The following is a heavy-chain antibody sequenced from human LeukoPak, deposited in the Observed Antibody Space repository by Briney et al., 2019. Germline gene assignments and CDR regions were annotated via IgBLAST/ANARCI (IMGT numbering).Heavy chain of an antibody. V-gene: IGHV1-58*02. CDR3: AATGGNYYDSSGYYNDAFDI. J-gene: IGHJ3*02. CDR1: GFTFTSSA. CDR2: IVVGSGNT. D-gene: IGHD3-22*01. Sequence: SVTVSCKASGFTFTSSAMQWVRQARGQRLEWIGWIVVGSGNTNYAQKFQERVTITRDMSTSTAYMELSSLRSEDTAVYYCAATGGNYYDSSGYYNDAFDIWGQGTMVTVSS.